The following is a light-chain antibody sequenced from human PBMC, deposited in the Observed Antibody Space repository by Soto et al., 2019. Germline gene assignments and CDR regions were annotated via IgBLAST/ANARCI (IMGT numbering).Light chain of an antibody. CDR1: QSVSSDS. Sequence: EVVMTQSPATLSVSPGESVPLSCRSSQSVSSDSLAWYQQQPGQAPRLLIYSTSNRATGIPDRFSGSGSGTEFTLTIRRLEPEDFALYYCQQYGRSQTFGQGTKVDIK. CDR3: QQYGRSQT. CDR2: STS. J-gene: IGKJ1*01. V-gene: IGKV3-20*01.